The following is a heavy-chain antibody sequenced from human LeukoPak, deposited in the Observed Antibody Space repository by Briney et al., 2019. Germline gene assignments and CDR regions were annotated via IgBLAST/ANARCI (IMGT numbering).Heavy chain of an antibody. CDR3: AGELDYYYGMDV. J-gene: IGHJ6*02. D-gene: IGHD1-1*01. CDR2: IWYDGSNK. Sequence: GRSLRLSCAASGFTFSSYGMHWVRQAPGKGLEWVAVIWYDGSNKYYADSVKGRFTISRDNSKNTLYLQMNSLRAEDTAVYYCAGELDYYYGMDVWGQGTTVTVS. V-gene: IGHV3-33*01. CDR1: GFTFSSYG.